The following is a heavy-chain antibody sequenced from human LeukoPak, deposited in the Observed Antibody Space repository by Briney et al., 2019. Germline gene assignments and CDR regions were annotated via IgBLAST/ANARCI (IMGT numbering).Heavy chain of an antibody. CDR3: ARERGRYSNYYYGMDV. Sequence: ASVNVSCKASGYTFTIYGISWVPHAPGQGPECMRWTSAYNGNTNYAQKLQGRVTMTTDTSTSTAYMELRSLRSDDTAVYYCARERGRYSNYYYGMDVWGQGTTVTVSS. CDR1: GYTFTIYG. D-gene: IGHD4-11*01. J-gene: IGHJ6*02. V-gene: IGHV1-18*01. CDR2: TSAYNGNT.